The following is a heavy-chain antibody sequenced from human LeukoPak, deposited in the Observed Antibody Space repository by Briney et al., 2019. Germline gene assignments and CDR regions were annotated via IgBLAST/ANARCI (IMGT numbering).Heavy chain of an antibody. Sequence: SETLSLTCTVSGGSISSYYWSWIRQPPGKGLEWIGYIYYSGSTNYNPSLKSRVTISVDTSMNQFSLKLSSVTAADTAVYYCARLEFLTGYSYYFDYWGQGTLVTVSS. J-gene: IGHJ4*02. CDR1: GGSISSYY. CDR3: ARLEFLTGYSYYFDY. D-gene: IGHD3-9*01. CDR2: IYYSGST. V-gene: IGHV4-59*01.